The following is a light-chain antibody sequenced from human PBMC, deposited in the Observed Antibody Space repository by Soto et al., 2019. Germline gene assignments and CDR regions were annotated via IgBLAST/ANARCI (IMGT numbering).Light chain of an antibody. J-gene: IGLJ1*01. CDR3: SSYTTSSTRV. CDR1: SSDVGIYNY. Sequence: QSDMTQPASVSGSPGQTIAMACTGSSSDVGIYNYVSWYQQHPGKVPKLIIYEVTNRPSGVSNRFSGSKSGNTASLTISGLQAEDEADYYCSSYTTSSTRVFGTGTKVTVL. V-gene: IGLV2-14*01. CDR2: EVT.